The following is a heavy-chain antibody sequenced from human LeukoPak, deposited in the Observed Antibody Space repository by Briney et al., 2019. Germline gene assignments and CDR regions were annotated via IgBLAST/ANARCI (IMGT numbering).Heavy chain of an antibody. Sequence: SVKVSCKASGGTFSNSGINWVRLGPGQGLGWVGGVIPSFRAPNYAPKFQGRVKISADESTTTAYMEMSSLRSENTAFYYCAIDNYWGQGTLVTVSS. J-gene: IGHJ4*02. D-gene: IGHD5-24*01. CDR3: AIDNY. CDR1: GGTFSNSG. V-gene: IGHV1-69*13. CDR2: VIPSFRAP.